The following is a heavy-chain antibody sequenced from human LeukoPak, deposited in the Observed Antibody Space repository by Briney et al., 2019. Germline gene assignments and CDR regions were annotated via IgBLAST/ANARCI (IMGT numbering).Heavy chain of an antibody. Sequence: SETLSLTCAVYGGSFSGYYWSWIRQRPGKGLEWIGEINHSGSTNYNPSLKSRVTISVDTSKNQFSLKLSSVTAADTAVYYCARPHRVISWSSLNKGFFFDYWGQGTLVTVSS. V-gene: IGHV4-34*01. CDR1: GGSFSGYY. CDR2: INHSGST. D-gene: IGHD2-2*01. J-gene: IGHJ4*02. CDR3: ARPHRVISWSSLNKGFFFDY.